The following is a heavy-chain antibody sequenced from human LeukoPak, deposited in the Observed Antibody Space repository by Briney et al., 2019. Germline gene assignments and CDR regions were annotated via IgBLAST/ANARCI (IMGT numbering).Heavy chain of an antibody. V-gene: IGHV1-2*02. J-gene: IGHJ4*02. CDR2: INPNSGGT. CDR1: GYTFNSYG. D-gene: IGHD2-15*01. CDR3: ARELSSRADFDY. Sequence: AASVKVSCKSSGYTFNSYGITWVRQAPGQGLEWMGWINPNSGGTNFAQNFQGRVTMTRDTSISTAYMELSRLRSDDTAVYYCARELSSRADFDYWGQGTLVTVSS.